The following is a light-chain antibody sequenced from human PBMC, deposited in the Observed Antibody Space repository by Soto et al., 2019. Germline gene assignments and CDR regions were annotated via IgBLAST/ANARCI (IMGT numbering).Light chain of an antibody. V-gene: IGLV1-40*01. CDR3: QSYDSSLSGSV. CDR1: SSNIGAGYE. Sequence: QSVLTQPPSVSGAPGQRVTISCTGSSSNIGAGYEVHWYQQLPGTAPKLLIYGNSNRPSGVPDRFSGSKSGTSASLAITGLQAEDEADYYCQSYDSSLSGSVFGGRTKVTVL. CDR2: GNS. J-gene: IGLJ3*02.